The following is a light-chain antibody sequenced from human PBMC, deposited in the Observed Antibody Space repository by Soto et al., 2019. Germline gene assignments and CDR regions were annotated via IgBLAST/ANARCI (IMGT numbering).Light chain of an antibody. CDR2: GAS. CDR3: QQYNNWPPT. CDR1: QGVSGN. V-gene: IGKV3-15*01. J-gene: IGKJ5*01. Sequence: EIVMTQSPATLSVSPGERATLSCRASQGVSGNLAWYQQKLGRAPRLLIYGASTRAAGVPPRFSGSGSGTEFTFTSSSLQSEDCAGYYCQQYNNWPPTVAQETRLEIK.